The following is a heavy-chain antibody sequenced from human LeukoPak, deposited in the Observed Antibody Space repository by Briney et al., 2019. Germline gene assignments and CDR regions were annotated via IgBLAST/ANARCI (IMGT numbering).Heavy chain of an antibody. D-gene: IGHD3-3*01. CDR1: GGTFSSYA. CDR2: IIPIFGTA. J-gene: IGHJ6*03. V-gene: IGHV1-69*13. Sequence: SVKVSCKASGGTFSSYAISWVRQAPGQGLEWMGGIIPIFGTANYAQKFQGRVTITADESTSTAYMELSSLRSEDTAVYYCASQVTTFGVVITPHYYYMDVWGKGTTVTVSS. CDR3: ASQVTTFGVVITPHYYYMDV.